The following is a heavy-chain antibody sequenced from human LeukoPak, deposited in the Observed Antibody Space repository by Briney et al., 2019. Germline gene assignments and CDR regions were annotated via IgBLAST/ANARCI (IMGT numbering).Heavy chain of an antibody. CDR2: ISAYNGNT. CDR1: GYTFSIYG. J-gene: IGHJ4*02. CDR3: ARVGGGSSWLLFDY. V-gene: IGHV1-18*01. Sequence: ASVKVSCKASGYTFSIYGISWVRQAPGQGLEWMGWISAYNGNTNYAQRFQGRITMTTDTSTSTAYMELRSLRSDDTAVYYCARVGGGSSWLLFDYWGQGTLVTVSS. D-gene: IGHD6-13*01.